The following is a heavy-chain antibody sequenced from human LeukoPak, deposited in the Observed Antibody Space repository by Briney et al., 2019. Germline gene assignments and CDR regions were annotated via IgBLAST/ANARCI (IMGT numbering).Heavy chain of an antibody. CDR1: GFTLSSYA. CDR2: ISGSGGST. CDR3: AKVPGRPAGYYFDY. D-gene: IGHD3-10*01. J-gene: IGHJ4*02. Sequence: GGSLRLSCAASGFTLSSYAMSWVRRAPGKGVEGVSAISGSGGSTYYADSVKGRFTIYRDNSKNTLYLQMNSRRAEDTAVYYCAKVPGRPAGYYFDYLGQGTLVTVSS. V-gene: IGHV3-23*01.